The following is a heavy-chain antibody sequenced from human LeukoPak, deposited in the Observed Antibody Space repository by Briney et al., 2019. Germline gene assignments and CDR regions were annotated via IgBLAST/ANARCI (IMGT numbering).Heavy chain of an antibody. Sequence: ASVKVSCKASVYTFTGYYMHWVRQAPGQGLEWMGWINPNSGGTNYAQKFQGWVTMTRDTSISTAYMELSRLRSDDTAVYYCARGPVLRFLEWLSPSGYYYYGMDVWGQGTTVTVSS. CDR3: ARGPVLRFLEWLSPSGYYYYGMDV. CDR1: VYTFTGYY. CDR2: INPNSGGT. V-gene: IGHV1-2*04. D-gene: IGHD3-3*01. J-gene: IGHJ6*02.